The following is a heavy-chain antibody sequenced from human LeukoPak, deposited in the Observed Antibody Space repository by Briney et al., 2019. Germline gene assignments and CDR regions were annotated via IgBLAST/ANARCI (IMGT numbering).Heavy chain of an antibody. V-gene: IGHV3-23*01. CDR1: GFTFSSYA. CDR3: AKDRKGYYDSCGLIDY. J-gene: IGHJ4*02. CDR2: ISGSGGST. D-gene: IGHD3-22*01. Sequence: GGSLRLSCAASGFTFSSYAMSWVRQAPGKGLEWVSAISGSGGSTYYADSVKGRFTISRDNSKNTLYLQMNSLRAEDTAVYYCAKDRKGYYDSCGLIDYWGQGTLVTVSS.